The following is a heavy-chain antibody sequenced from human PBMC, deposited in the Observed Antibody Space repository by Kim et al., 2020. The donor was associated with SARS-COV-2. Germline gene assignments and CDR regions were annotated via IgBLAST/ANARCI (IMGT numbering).Heavy chain of an antibody. CDR1: GYTFTSYA. J-gene: IGHJ6*02. CDR2: INTNTGNP. V-gene: IGHV7-4-1*02. Sequence: ASVKVSCKASGYTFTSYAMNWVRQAPGQGLEWMGWINTNTGNPTYAQGFTGRFVFSLDTSVSTAYLQISSLKAEDTAVYYCARDFSPLGGSGSYYLYYYGMDVWGQGTTVTVSS. D-gene: IGHD3-10*01. CDR3: ARDFSPLGGSGSYYLYYYGMDV.